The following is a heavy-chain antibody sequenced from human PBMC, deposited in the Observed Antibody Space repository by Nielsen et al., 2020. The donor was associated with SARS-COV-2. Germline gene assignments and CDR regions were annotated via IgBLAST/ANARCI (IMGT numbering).Heavy chain of an antibody. J-gene: IGHJ6*02. D-gene: IGHD2/OR15-2a*01. CDR2: IYYSGST. Sequence: PGKGLEWIGTIYYSGSTYYTPSLKSRVTISLDTSKNQFSLKLSSVTAADTAVYYCAREYRGSYYYYGMDVWGQGTTVTVSS. CDR3: AREYRGSYYYYGMDV. V-gene: IGHV4-39*01.